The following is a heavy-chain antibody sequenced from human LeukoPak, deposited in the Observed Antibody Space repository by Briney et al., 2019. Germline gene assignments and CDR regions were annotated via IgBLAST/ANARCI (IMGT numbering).Heavy chain of an antibody. V-gene: IGHV3-30-3*01. D-gene: IGHD4-11*01. CDR3: ASYSNYWFDP. CDR2: ISYDGSNK. J-gene: IGHJ5*02. Sequence: AGGSLRLSCAASGFTFSSYAMHWVRQAPGKGLEWVAVISYDGSNKYYADSVKGRFTNSRDNSKNTLYLQMNSLRAEDTAVYYCASYSNYWFDPWGQGTLVTVSS. CDR1: GFTFSSYA.